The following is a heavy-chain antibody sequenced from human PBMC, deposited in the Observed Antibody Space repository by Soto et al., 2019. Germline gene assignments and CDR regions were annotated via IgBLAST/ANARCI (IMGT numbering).Heavy chain of an antibody. CDR3: SRDVVLCDGGRCYGVPXDV. CDR1: GFTVSSKY. V-gene: IGHV3-66*01. D-gene: IGHD2-15*01. Sequence: HPGGSLRLSCAASGFTVSSKYMSWVRQAPGKGLEWVSLIQSGGPTYYADSVKGRFTISRDTSENTLHLQMDSLRAEDTAVYYCSRDVVLCDGGRCYGVPXDVWGKGTTVTVS. CDR2: IQSGGPT. J-gene: IGHJ6*03.